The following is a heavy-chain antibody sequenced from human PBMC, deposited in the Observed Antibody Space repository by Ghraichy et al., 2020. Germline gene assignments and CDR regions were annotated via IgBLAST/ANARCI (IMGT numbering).Heavy chain of an antibody. D-gene: IGHD4-17*01. CDR1: GGSISSGSYY. J-gene: IGHJ4*02. Sequence: SETLSLTCTVSGGSISSGSYYWSWIRQPAGKGLEWIGRIYTSGSTNYNPSLKSRVTISVDTSKNQFSLKLSSVTAADTAVYYCAVTTVDFDYWGQGTLVTVSS. V-gene: IGHV4-61*02. CDR2: IYTSGST. CDR3: AVTTVDFDY.